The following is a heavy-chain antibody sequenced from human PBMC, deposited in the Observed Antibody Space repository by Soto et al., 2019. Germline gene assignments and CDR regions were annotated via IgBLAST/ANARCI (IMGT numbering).Heavy chain of an antibody. D-gene: IGHD3-22*01. CDR3: AHSAAYYYDSSGYYPDFAFDI. CDR1: GFSLSTSGVG. V-gene: IGHV2-5*01. J-gene: IGHJ3*02. Sequence: GSGATLVNPAQTLTLTCTFSGFSLSTSGVGVGWIRQPPGKALEWLALIYWNDDKRYSPSLKSRLTITKDTSKNQVVLTMTNMDPVDTATYYCAHSAAYYYDSSGYYPDFAFDIWGQGTMVTVSS. CDR2: IYWNDDK.